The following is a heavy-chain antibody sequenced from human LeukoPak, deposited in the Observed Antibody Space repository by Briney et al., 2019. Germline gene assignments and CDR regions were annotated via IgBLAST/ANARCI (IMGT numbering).Heavy chain of an antibody. J-gene: IGHJ2*01. CDR3: ARAPDWYFDL. Sequence: SETLSLTCTVSGGSISSSSYYWGWIRQPPGKELEWIGSIYYSGSTYYNPSLKSRVTISVDTSKNQFSLKLSSVTAADTAVYYCARAPDWYFDLWGRGTLVTVSS. CDR2: IYYSGST. V-gene: IGHV4-39*01. D-gene: IGHD2-2*01. CDR1: GGSISSSSYY.